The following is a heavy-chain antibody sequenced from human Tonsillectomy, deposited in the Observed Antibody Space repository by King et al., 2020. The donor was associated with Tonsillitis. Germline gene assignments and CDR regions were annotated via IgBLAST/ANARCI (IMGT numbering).Heavy chain of an antibody. CDR2: IYYSGST. V-gene: IGHV4-39*07. CDR1: GVSISSSSYY. D-gene: IGHD2-21*01. J-gene: IGHJ4*02. CDR3: ARRGSGDPLFDY. Sequence: LQLQESGPGLVKPSETLSLTCTVSGVSISSSSYYWGWIRQPPGKGLEWIGTIYYSGSTYYNPSLKSRVTISVDTTKNQFSLNLSSVTAADTAVYYCARRGSGDPLFDYCGQRTLVTVSS.